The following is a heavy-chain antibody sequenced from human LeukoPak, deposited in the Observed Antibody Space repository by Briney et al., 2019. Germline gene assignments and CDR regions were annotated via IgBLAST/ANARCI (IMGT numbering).Heavy chain of an antibody. Sequence: PSETLSLTCTVSGGSISSYYWSWIRQPPGMGLEWIGCIYYSGSTNYNPSLKSRVTISVDTSKNQFSLKLSSVTAADTAVYYCARGPIAAAGTAFDPWGQGTLVTVSS. V-gene: IGHV4-59*01. J-gene: IGHJ5*02. CDR3: ARGPIAAAGTAFDP. CDR1: GGSISSYY. CDR2: IYYSGST. D-gene: IGHD6-13*01.